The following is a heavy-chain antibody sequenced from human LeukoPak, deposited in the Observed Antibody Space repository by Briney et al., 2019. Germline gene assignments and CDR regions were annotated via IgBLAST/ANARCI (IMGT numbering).Heavy chain of an antibody. CDR3: ARVARSAAVYNWFDP. CDR1: GFTVSSNY. CDR2: IYSGGST. V-gene: IGHV3-53*04. Sequence: PGGSLRLSCAASGFTVSSNYMSWVRQAPGKGLEWVSVIYSGGSTYYADSVKGRFTISRHNSKNTLYLQMNSLRAEDMAVYYCARVARSAAVYNWFDPWGQGTLVTVSS. D-gene: IGHD6-13*01. J-gene: IGHJ5*02.